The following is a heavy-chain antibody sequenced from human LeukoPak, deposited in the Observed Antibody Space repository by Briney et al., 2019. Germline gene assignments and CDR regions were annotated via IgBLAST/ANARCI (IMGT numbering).Heavy chain of an antibody. CDR2: ISNSGSTI. D-gene: IGHD3-3*01. Sequence: KPGGSLRLSCAASGFTFSDYYMSWIRQAPGKGLEWISYISNSGSTIYYADSVKGRFTISRDNAKNSLYLQMNSLRAEDTAVYYCARDHLGLEWLDYFDYWGQGTLVTVSS. J-gene: IGHJ4*02. V-gene: IGHV3-11*04. CDR1: GFTFSDYY. CDR3: ARDHLGLEWLDYFDY.